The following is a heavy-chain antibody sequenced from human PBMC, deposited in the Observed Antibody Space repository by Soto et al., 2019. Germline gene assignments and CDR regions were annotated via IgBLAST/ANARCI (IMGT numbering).Heavy chain of an antibody. J-gene: IGHJ5*02. V-gene: IGHV3-23*01. CDR3: AKPITAGGSNS. CDR2: ISASATQT. D-gene: IGHD3-10*01. Sequence: EARILESGGGLAQPGGSLKLSCTASGFNFNIYAMSWVRQAPGKGLEWVSGISASATQTYYAESVKGRFAISRDNSKSTLYLQLDSLTPEDTARYYCAKPITAGGSNSWGPETLVAVSS. CDR1: GFNFNIYA.